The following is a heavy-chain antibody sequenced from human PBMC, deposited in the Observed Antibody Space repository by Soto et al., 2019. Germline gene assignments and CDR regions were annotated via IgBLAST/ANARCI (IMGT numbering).Heavy chain of an antibody. CDR3: ARESGENWTYEAH. CDR1: GAYVSDFS. J-gene: IGHJ1*01. V-gene: IGHV4-4*07. Sequence: QVQPLESGPGLVKPWDTLSLTCTVSGAYVSDFSWSWIRQPAGKGLEWIGRITVNGITQYTPSFRSRITTSMDTSRNQFSLHLPSATAADTALYYCARESGENWTYEAHWGQGTLVTVSS. CDR2: ITVNGIT. D-gene: IGHD1-7*01.